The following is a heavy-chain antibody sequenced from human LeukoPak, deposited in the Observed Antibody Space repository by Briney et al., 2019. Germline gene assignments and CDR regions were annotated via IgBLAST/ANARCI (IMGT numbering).Heavy chain of an antibody. Sequence: GGSLRLSCAASAFTFSSYSMNCVRDAPGKGLEWVSSISSSGRYIYYADSVRGRFTISRDNAKNTLHLQKNSLRAEDTAVYYCARGSGVQVWSSRDYWGRGTLVSVPS. CDR1: AFTFSSYS. CDR3: ARGSGVQVWSSRDY. V-gene: IGHV3-21*01. D-gene: IGHD5-18*01. J-gene: IGHJ4*02. CDR2: ISSSGRYI.